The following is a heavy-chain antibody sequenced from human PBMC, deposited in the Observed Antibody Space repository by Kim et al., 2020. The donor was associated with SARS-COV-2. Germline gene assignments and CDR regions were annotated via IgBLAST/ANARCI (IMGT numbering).Heavy chain of an antibody. CDR3: ARGYSPTAY. V-gene: IGHV1-46*01. Sequence: GRKSYEQKCQGRVTMTRDTSTSTVYMELSSLRSEDTAVYYCARGYSPTAYWGQGTLVTVSS. D-gene: IGHD5-18*01. J-gene: IGHJ4*02. CDR2: GRK.